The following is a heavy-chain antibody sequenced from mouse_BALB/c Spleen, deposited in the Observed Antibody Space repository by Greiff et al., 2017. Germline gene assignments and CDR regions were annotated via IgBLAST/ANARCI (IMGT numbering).Heavy chain of an antibody. D-gene: IGHD2-2*01. CDR3: ARGYGYDVRAMDY. CDR2: ISNGGGST. J-gene: IGHJ4*01. Sequence: EVKLVESGGGLVQPGGSPKLSCAASGFTFSSYTMSWVRQTPEKRLEWVAYISNGGGSTYYPDTVKGRFTISRDNAKNTLYLQMSSLKSEDTAMYYCARGYGYDVRAMDYWGQGTSVTVSS. V-gene: IGHV5-12-2*01. CDR1: GFTFSSYT.